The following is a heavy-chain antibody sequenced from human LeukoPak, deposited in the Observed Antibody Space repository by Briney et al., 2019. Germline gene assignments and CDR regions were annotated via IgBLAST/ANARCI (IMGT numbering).Heavy chain of an antibody. J-gene: IGHJ3*02. CDR1: GGSISSGDYY. D-gene: IGHD3-10*01. Sequence: SETLSLTCTVSGGSISSGDYYRSWIRQPPGKGLEWIGYIYYSGSTYYNPSLKSRVTISVDTSKNQFSLKLRSVTAADTAVYFCARRYFGSGSSTFDIWGQGTMVTVSS. CDR2: IYYSGST. CDR3: ARRYFGSGSSTFDI. V-gene: IGHV4-30-4*01.